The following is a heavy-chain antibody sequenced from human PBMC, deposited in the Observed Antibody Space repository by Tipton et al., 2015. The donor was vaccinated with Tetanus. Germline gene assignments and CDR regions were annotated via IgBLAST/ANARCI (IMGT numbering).Heavy chain of an antibody. J-gene: IGHJ3*02. CDR3: ARDLVRRDLDGGVDGFDI. V-gene: IGHV3-23*01. D-gene: IGHD3/OR15-3a*01. CDR2: ISRSGDNT. CDR1: GFTFNIFG. Sequence: GSLRLSCAATGFTFNIFGMSWVRQAPGKGLEWVSGISRSGDNTFYADSVKGRFTISRDNSKNTLYLQMNSLRVDDTAVYYCARDLVRRDLDGGVDGFDIWGQGTMVTVSS.